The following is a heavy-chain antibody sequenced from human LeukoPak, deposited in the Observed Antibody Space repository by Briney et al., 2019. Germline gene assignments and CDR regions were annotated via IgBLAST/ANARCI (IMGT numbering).Heavy chain of an antibody. CDR2: IYSDGST. CDR3: ARDADEVAGLFDY. D-gene: IGHD6-19*01. Sequence: RSLRLSCAVSGFTVSSNYMSWVRQAPGKGLEWVSLIYSDGSTYYADSVKGRFTISKDNSKNTLYLQMNRLRADDTAVYYCARDADEVAGLFDYWGHGTLVTVSS. CDR1: GFTVSSNY. J-gene: IGHJ4*01. V-gene: IGHV3-53*01.